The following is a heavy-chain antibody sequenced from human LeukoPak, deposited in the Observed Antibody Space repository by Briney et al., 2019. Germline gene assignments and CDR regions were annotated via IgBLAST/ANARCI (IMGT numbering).Heavy chain of an antibody. Sequence: PGGSLRLSCAASGFTFSSYCMSWVRQAPGKGLEWVANIKQDGSEKYYVDSVKGRFTISRDNAKNSLYLQMNSLRAEDMAVYYCARGEFISSSWYFNWFDPWGQGTLVTVSS. CDR3: ARGEFISSSWYFNWFDP. CDR1: GFTFSSYC. J-gene: IGHJ5*02. CDR2: IKQDGSEK. V-gene: IGHV3-7*01. D-gene: IGHD6-13*01.